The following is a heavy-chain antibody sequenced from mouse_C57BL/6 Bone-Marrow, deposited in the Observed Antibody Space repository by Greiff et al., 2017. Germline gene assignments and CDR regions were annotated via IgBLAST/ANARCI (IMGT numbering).Heavy chain of an antibody. J-gene: IGHJ1*03. Sequence: QVHVKQSGAELVRPGTSVKVSCKASGYAFTNYLIEWVKQRPGQGLERIGVINPGSGGTNYNEKFKGKATLTADKSSSTAYMQLSSLTSEDSAVYFCARGGLRRRDWYFDVWGTGTTVTVSS. CDR3: ARGGLRRRDWYFDV. V-gene: IGHV1-54*01. D-gene: IGHD2-2*01. CDR2: INPGSGGT. CDR1: GYAFTNYL.